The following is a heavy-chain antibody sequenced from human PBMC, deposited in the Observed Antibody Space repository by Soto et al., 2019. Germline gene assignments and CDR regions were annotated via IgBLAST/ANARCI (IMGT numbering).Heavy chain of an antibody. CDR1: GYTFTSYA. V-gene: IGHV1-3*04. D-gene: IGHD6-13*01. CDR3: AGGSSSSYFGY. CDR2: INTANDNT. J-gene: IGHJ4*02. Sequence: QVQLVQSGAEVKKPGASVKVSCKASGYTFTSYAMHWVRQAPGQRLEWMGSINTANDNTRYSQNFQGRVTITSDPFASTAYMELSSLKSEDTAIYYCAGGSSSSYFGYWGQGTLVTVSS.